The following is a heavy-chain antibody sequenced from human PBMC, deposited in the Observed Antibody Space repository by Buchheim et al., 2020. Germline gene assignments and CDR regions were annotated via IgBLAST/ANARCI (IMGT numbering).Heavy chain of an antibody. CDR1: GGSISSGDYY. CDR2: IYYSGST. D-gene: IGHD2-15*01. J-gene: IGHJ5*02. Sequence: QVQLQESGPGLVKPSQTLSLTCTVSGGSISSGDYYWSWIRQPPGKGLEWIGYIYYSGSTAYNPSLKSRVTISVATSKNQFSLKLSSVTAADTAVYYCARDRFRGRPVAARPGYWFDPWGQGTL. CDR3: ARDRFRGRPVAARPGYWFDP. V-gene: IGHV4-30-4*01.